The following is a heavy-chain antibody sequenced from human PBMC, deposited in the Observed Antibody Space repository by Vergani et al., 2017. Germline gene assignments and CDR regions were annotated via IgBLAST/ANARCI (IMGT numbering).Heavy chain of an antibody. J-gene: IGHJ4*02. CDR3: AKQGGYDFWSGQYYFDF. CDR1: GFSFSTYS. CDR2: ISGRSNYI. D-gene: IGHD3-3*01. Sequence: EVQLQESGGGLVKPGGSLRVSCAASGFSFSTYSINWVRQAPGKGLEWVSSISGRSNYIYYADSLKGRFTISRDNSKNSVYLQMNSLRAEDTAIYYCAKQGGYDFWSGQYYFDFWGQGTLVTVSS. V-gene: IGHV3-21*06.